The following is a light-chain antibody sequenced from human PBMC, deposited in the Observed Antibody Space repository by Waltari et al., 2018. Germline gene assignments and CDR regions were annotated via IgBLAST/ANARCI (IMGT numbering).Light chain of an antibody. J-gene: IGLJ1*01. CDR1: NIADKN. Sequence: SYVLTQAPSVSVAPGETARITCGGNNIADKNVHWYQQKPGQAPVLVIFYDSDRPSGIPERFSGSNSGNTATLTISRAEAGDEADYYCQVWDTSIDRSVFGTGTKVTVL. CDR3: QVWDTSIDRSV. CDR2: YDS. V-gene: IGLV3-21*04.